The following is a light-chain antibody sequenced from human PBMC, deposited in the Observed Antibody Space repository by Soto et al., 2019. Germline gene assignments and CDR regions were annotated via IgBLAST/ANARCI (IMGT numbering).Light chain of an antibody. CDR1: QSISSR. CDR2: GAS. J-gene: IGKJ1*01. CDR3: QHYNNWPPWT. V-gene: IGKV3-15*01. Sequence: EIVMTQSPGTLSVSPGERATLSCRASQSISSRLAWYQQKPGQAPRLLIYGASTRATGIPARFSGSGSGTEFTLTISSLQSEDFAVYYCQHYNNWPPWTFGQGTKV.